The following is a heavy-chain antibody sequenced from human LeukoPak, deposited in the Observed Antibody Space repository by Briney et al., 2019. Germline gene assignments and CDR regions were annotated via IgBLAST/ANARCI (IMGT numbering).Heavy chain of an antibody. V-gene: IGHV4-34*01. Sequence: SETLSLTCAVYGGSFNGYYWSWIRQPPGKGLEWIGEINHSGSTNYNPSLKSRVTISVDTSKNQFSLKLSSVTAADTAVYYCATTSYYVSDYWGQGTLVSVSS. CDR3: ATTSYYVSDY. J-gene: IGHJ4*02. CDR2: INHSGST. CDR1: GGSFNGYY. D-gene: IGHD2-2*01.